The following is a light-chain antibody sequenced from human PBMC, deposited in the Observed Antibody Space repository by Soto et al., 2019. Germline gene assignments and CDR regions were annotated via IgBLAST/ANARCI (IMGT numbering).Light chain of an antibody. CDR2: DAS. Sequence: EIVLTQSPATLSLSPGERATLSCRASQSVSSSLPWYLQKPGQAPRLLIYDASNRATGIPARFSGSGSGTALTLTISSLEPEDFAVYYCQQRSNWPSWTFGQGTKVEIK. CDR3: QQRSNWPSWT. J-gene: IGKJ1*01. V-gene: IGKV3-11*01. CDR1: QSVSSS.